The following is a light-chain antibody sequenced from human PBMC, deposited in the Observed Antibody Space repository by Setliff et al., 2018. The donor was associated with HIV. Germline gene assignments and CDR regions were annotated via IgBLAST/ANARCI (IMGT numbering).Light chain of an antibody. CDR2: EVS. V-gene: IGLV2-14*01. J-gene: IGLJ1*01. CDR3: SSYTNSVPRV. Sequence: QSALAQPASVSGSPGQSITISCTGTSSDVGGHNYVSWYQHHPGKAPKVMIYEVSSRPSGVSNRFSGSKSGNTATLTISGLQAEDEADYYCSSYTNSVPRVFGTGTKVTVL. CDR1: SSDVGGHNY.